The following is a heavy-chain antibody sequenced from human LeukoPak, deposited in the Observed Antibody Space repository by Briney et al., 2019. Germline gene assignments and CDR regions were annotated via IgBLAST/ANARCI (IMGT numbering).Heavy chain of an antibody. CDR3: ARVRLANTPEFFQH. J-gene: IGHJ1*01. D-gene: IGHD3-9*01. Sequence: GGYLRLSCAASGFTFNDYWMSWVRQAPGKGLEWVASIKQDGGEKRYVDSVKGRFTISRDNTENSLYLQMNSLGAEDTALYYCARVRLANTPEFFQHWGQGTLVTVSS. V-gene: IGHV3-7*03. CDR1: GFTFNDYW. CDR2: IKQDGGEK.